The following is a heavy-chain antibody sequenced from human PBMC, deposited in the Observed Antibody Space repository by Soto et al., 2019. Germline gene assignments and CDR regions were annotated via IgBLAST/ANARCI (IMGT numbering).Heavy chain of an antibody. CDR2: ITAKGDIT. CDR3: AKGASGDHAVYFDY. CDR1: GFTFSSYT. J-gene: IGHJ4*02. Sequence: PGGSLRLSCAASGFTFSSYTMYWVRQTPEKGLEWVSSITAKGDITYYADSVKGRLTISRDNLKNTLYLQMNSLRAEDTALYHCAKGASGDHAVYFDYWGQGTQVTVSS. D-gene: IGHD1-26*01. V-gene: IGHV3-23*01.